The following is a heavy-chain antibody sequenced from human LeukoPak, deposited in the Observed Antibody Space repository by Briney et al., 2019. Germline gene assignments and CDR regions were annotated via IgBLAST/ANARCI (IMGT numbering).Heavy chain of an antibody. Sequence: ASVKVSCKASGYTFTGYYMHWVRQAPGQGLEWMGWINPNSGGTNYAQRFQGRATMTRDTSISTAYMELSRLRSDDTAVYYCARDRVAAAGTGDYWGQGTLVTVSS. V-gene: IGHV1-2*02. CDR3: ARDRVAAAGTGDY. CDR2: INPNSGGT. J-gene: IGHJ4*02. D-gene: IGHD6-13*01. CDR1: GYTFTGYY.